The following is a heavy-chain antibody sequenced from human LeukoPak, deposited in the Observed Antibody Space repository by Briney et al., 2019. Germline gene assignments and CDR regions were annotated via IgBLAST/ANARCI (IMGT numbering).Heavy chain of an antibody. Sequence: PGGSLRLSCAASGFTFSSYGMHWVRQAPGKGLEWVAVIWYDGSNKYYADSVKGRFTISRDNSKNTLYLQMNSLRAEDTAVYYCARLSSSWYGNDAFDIWGQGTMVTVSS. CDR2: IWYDGSNK. J-gene: IGHJ3*02. D-gene: IGHD6-13*01. V-gene: IGHV3-33*08. CDR1: GFTFSSYG. CDR3: ARLSSSWYGNDAFDI.